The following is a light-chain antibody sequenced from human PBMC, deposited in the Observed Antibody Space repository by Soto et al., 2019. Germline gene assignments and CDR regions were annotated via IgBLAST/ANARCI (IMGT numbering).Light chain of an antibody. CDR1: QIVLYNSNNKNY. Sequence: DIGMTQSPDSVPVSLGESATISCKSSQIVLYNSNNKNYLGWYQKQPGQPTRLLIHWASNRESGVTDRFSGNGSGKDFTLTISRLPAEDVAVYYCPPYKRSTITFGQGTHLENK. V-gene: IGKV4-1*01. CDR3: PPYKRSTIT. J-gene: IGKJ5*01. CDR2: WAS.